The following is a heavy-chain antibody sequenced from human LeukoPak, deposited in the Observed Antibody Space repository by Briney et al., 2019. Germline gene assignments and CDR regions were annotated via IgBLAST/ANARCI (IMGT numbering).Heavy chain of an antibody. CDR1: GGSISSGSYY. Sequence: SQTLSLTCTVSGGSISSGSYYWRGIRQPAGKGLEWIGRIYTSGSTNYNPSLKSRVTISADTSKNQFSLKLSSVTAADTAVYYCAREPKSHRWLPHKGNAFDIWGQGTMVTVSS. D-gene: IGHD5-24*01. CDR3: AREPKSHRWLPHKGNAFDI. CDR2: IYTSGST. V-gene: IGHV4-61*02. J-gene: IGHJ3*02.